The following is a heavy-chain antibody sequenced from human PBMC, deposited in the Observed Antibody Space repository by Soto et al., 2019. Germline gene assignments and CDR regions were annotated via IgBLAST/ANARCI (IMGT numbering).Heavy chain of an antibody. CDR1: EFTVISNY. V-gene: IGHV3-53*01. Sequence: EVQLVDSGGGLIQPGGSLRLSCAASEFTVISNYMNWVRQAPGKGLECVSTIYSGGSTYYADSVKGRFTISRDNSKNTLYLQMNNLRAEDTAVYYCAGRVGATNYGMDVWGQGTTVTVSS. J-gene: IGHJ6*02. D-gene: IGHD1-26*01. CDR3: AGRVGATNYGMDV. CDR2: IYSGGST.